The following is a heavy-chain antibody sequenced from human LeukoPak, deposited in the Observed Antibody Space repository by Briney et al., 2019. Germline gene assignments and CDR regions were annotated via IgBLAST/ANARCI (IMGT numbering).Heavy chain of an antibody. J-gene: IGHJ4*02. CDR1: QFTFSNYA. Sequence: GGSLRLSCAASQFTFSNYAMSWVRQAPGKGLEWVSAISGSGNTTYFGDSVTGRFTISRDNSKNTVYLQMNSLSAEDTAVYYCARTGYSYGFDYWGQGTLVTVSS. V-gene: IGHV3-23*01. D-gene: IGHD5-18*01. CDR2: ISGSGNTT. CDR3: ARTGYSYGFDY.